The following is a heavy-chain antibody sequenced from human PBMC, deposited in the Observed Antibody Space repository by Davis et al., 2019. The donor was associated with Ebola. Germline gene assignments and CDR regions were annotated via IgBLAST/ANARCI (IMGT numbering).Heavy chain of an antibody. CDR3: ARVPTRYCSSTSCIPYYYYYMDV. D-gene: IGHD2-2*01. CDR2: ISSSSSYI. V-gene: IGHV3-21*01. J-gene: IGHJ6*03. CDR1: GFIFSNYD. Sequence: GESLKISCAASGFIFSNYDMNWVRQAPGKGLEWVSSISSSSSYIHYADSVKGRFTISRDNAKNSLYLQMNSLRAEDTAVYYCARVPTRYCSSTSCIPYYYYYMDVWGKGTTVTVSS.